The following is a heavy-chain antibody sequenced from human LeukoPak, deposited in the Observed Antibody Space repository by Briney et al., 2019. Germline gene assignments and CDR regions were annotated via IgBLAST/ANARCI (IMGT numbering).Heavy chain of an antibody. CDR1: VGTFSSYG. CDR3: ASENPLRGIAARRFDY. CDR2: INPSGGST. J-gene: IGHJ4*02. V-gene: IGHV1-46*01. D-gene: IGHD6-6*01. Sequence: ASVKVSRKASVGTFSSYGISWVRQAPGQRLEWMGVINPSGGSTSYAQKFQGRVTMTRDTSTSTVYMELSSLRSEDTAVYYCASENPLRGIAARRFDYWGQGTLVTVSS.